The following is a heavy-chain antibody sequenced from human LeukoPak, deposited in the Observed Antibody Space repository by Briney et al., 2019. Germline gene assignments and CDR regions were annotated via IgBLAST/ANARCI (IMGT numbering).Heavy chain of an antibody. J-gene: IGHJ5*02. CDR3: VREAGYCAPVCLKSNWFDP. Sequence: GGSLRLSCVASGFPFSSHAMSWVRQPPGKGLERVSAISNGKTYYADSVRGRFTISRDDSKNTVYLQMNSLRDEDTALYYCVREAGYCAPVCLKSNWFDPWGQGTLATVSS. V-gene: IGHV3-23*01. CDR2: ISNGKT. D-gene: IGHD2-15*01. CDR1: GFPFSSHA.